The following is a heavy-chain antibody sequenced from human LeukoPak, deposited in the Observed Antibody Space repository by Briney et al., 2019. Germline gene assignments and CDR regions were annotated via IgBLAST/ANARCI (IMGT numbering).Heavy chain of an antibody. D-gene: IGHD3-22*01. CDR1: GFTFSSYA. Sequence: PGGSLRLSCAASGFTFSSYAMSWVRQAPGKGLEWVSAISGSGGSTYYADSVKGRFTISRDNSKNTLYLQMNSLRAEDTAVYYCARANYYDSSGYAWNYYYYYMDVWGKGTTVTVSS. J-gene: IGHJ6*03. CDR3: ARANYYDSSGYAWNYYYYYMDV. CDR2: ISGSGGST. V-gene: IGHV3-23*01.